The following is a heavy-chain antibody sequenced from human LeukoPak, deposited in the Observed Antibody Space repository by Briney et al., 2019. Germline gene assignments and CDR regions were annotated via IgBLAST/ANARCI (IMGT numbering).Heavy chain of an antibody. J-gene: IGHJ4*02. Sequence: PSETLSLTCTVSGGSISSYYWSWIRQPAGKGLEWIGRIYTSGSTNYNPSLKSRVTISVDTSKNQFSLKLSSVTAADTAVYYCARGGEYSSSSGLFDFWGQGTLVTVSS. CDR1: GGSISSYY. D-gene: IGHD6-6*01. CDR2: IYTSGST. V-gene: IGHV4-4*07. CDR3: ARGGEYSSSSGLFDF.